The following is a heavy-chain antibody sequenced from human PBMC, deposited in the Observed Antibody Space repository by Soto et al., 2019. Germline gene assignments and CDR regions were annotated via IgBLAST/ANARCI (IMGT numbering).Heavy chain of an antibody. CDR1: GLPISSPYS. Sequence: SETLSLTCLVPGLPISSPYSWGWIRQPPGKGLEWIGSISHTGTTSYSPSLTSRVSISVDTSKNQVSLKLTSVTAADTAVYFCARVTMVIRDSDHFGVDVWGHGTTVTVSS. J-gene: IGHJ6*02. CDR3: ARVTMVIRDSDHFGVDV. D-gene: IGHD4-17*01. V-gene: IGHV4-38-2*02. CDR2: ISHTGTT.